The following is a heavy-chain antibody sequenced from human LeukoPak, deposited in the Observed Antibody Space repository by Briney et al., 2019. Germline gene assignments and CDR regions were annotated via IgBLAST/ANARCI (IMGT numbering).Heavy chain of an antibody. V-gene: IGHV1-24*01. Sequence: VASVKVSCKASGYTFTGYYMHWVRQAPGKGLEWMGGFDPEDGETIYAQKFQGRVTMTEDTSTDTAYMELSSLRSEDTAVYYCATGGSDYWGQGTLVTVSS. J-gene: IGHJ4*02. CDR3: ATGGSDY. CDR2: FDPEDGET. CDR1: GYTFTGYY. D-gene: IGHD2-15*01.